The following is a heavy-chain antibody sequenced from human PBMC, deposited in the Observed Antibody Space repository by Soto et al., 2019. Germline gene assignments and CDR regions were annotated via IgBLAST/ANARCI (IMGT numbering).Heavy chain of an antibody. D-gene: IGHD3-10*01. CDR2: IYHSGST. J-gene: IGHJ4*02. Sequence: QLQLQESGSGLVKPSQTLSLTCAVSGGSISSGGYSWSWIRQPPGKGLEWIGYIYHSGSTYYNPSLTSRVTISVDRSKNQFSLKLSSVTAADTAVYYCARASMVRGVSIFDYWGQGTLVTVSS. CDR1: GGSISSGGYS. CDR3: ARASMVRGVSIFDY. V-gene: IGHV4-30-2*01.